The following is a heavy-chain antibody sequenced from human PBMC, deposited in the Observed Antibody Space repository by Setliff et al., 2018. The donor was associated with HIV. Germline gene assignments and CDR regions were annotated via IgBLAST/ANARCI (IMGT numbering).Heavy chain of an antibody. V-gene: IGHV4-39*07. D-gene: IGHD2-21*02. CDR1: GGSIRSRDNY. Sequence: SETLSLTCTVSGGSIRSRDNYWGWIRQPPGKGLEWIGHIYYSGTTYYNPSLKSRVSISVDASKNQFSLKLSSVTAADTAVYYCASDRGDRDRDHWYFDLWGRGTLVTVSS. J-gene: IGHJ2*01. CDR2: IYYSGTT. CDR3: ASDRGDRDRDHWYFDL.